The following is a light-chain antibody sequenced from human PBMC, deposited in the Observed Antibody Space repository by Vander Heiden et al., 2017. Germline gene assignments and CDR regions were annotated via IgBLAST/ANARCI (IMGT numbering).Light chain of an antibody. CDR2: QDS. J-gene: IGLJ2*01. Sequence: SYELTQPPSVSVSPGPTASITCSGDNSGDKYACWYQQKPGQSPVLVIYQDSKRPAGIPERFSGSNSGNTATLTISGTQAMDEADYYCQAGDSSTAVVFGGGTKLTVL. CDR3: QAGDSSTAVV. CDR1: NSGDKY. V-gene: IGLV3-1*01.